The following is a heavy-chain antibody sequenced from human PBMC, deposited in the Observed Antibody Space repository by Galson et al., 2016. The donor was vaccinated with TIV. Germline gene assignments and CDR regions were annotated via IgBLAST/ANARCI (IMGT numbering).Heavy chain of an antibody. Sequence: SGAEVKQPGESLKISCQSSGYKFNSYWIGWVRQMPGKGPEWMGIIYPGDSDSRKSPSFQGRVTMSVDKSINTAYLQLSSLKASDTAMYYCARQSENAYDVWGQGTLVTVSS. CDR3: ARQSENAYDV. V-gene: IGHV5-51*01. CDR1: GYKFNSYW. CDR2: IYPGDSDS. J-gene: IGHJ3*01.